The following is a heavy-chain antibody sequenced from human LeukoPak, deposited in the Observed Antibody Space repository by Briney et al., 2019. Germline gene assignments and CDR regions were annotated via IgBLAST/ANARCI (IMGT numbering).Heavy chain of an antibody. CDR1: GFTFRSYG. Sequence: GGSLRLSCAASGFTFRSYGMPWVRQAPGKGLEWVAFIGNDGSNKYYADSVKGRFTISRDNSKNTLYLQMTSLRAEDTAVYYCANFYYGSGTDPSSVTYWGQGTLVTVSS. CDR2: IGNDGSNK. J-gene: IGHJ4*02. CDR3: ANFYYGSGTDPSSVTY. D-gene: IGHD3-10*01. V-gene: IGHV3-30*02.